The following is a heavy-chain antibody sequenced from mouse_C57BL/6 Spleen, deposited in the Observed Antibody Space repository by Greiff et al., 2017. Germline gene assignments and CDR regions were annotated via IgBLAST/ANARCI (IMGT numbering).Heavy chain of an antibody. CDR2: ISSGSSTI. Sequence: EVMLVESGGGLVKPGGSLKLSCAASGFTFSDYGMRWVRQAPEKGLEWVAYISSGSSTIYYADTVKGRFTISRDTAKNTLFLQMTSLRSEDTAMYYCARALDGYPYDYWGQGTTLTVSS. D-gene: IGHD2-3*01. CDR3: ARALDGYPYDY. J-gene: IGHJ2*01. V-gene: IGHV5-17*01. CDR1: GFTFSDYG.